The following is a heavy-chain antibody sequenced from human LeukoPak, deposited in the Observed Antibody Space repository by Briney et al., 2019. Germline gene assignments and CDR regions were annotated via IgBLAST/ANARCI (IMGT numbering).Heavy chain of an antibody. CDR1: GGSISSYY. V-gene: IGHV4-59*01. CDR3: ARGSGWYYY. D-gene: IGHD6-19*01. J-gene: IGHJ4*02. CDR2: IYYSGST. Sequence: SETLSLTCPVSGGSISSYYWSWIRQPPGKGLEWIGYIYYSGSTNYNPSLKSRVTISVDKSKNQFSLKLSSMTAADTAVYYCARGSGWYYYWGQGTLVTVSS.